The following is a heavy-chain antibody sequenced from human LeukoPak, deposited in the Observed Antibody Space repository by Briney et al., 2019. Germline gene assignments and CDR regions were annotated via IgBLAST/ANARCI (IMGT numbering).Heavy chain of an antibody. D-gene: IGHD2-2*01. J-gene: IGHJ4*02. CDR2: IKEDGSET. V-gene: IGHV3-7*01. CDR3: ARGLGYCSSTSCYRGRFDY. Sequence: PGGSLRLSCAASGFTFSSYWMSWVRQAPGKGLEWVANIKEDGSETYYVDSVKGRFTISRDNAKNSLYLQMNSLRAEDTAVYYCARGLGYCSSTSCYRGRFDYWGQGTLVTVSS. CDR1: GFTFSSYW.